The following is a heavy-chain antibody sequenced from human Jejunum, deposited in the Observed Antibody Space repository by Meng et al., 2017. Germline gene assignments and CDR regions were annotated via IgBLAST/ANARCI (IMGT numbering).Heavy chain of an antibody. Sequence: TLKESGPTRVKPTQTLALTCTFSGFSLSTSGVGVGWIRQPPGEALDYLALIYWDDDKRYNPSLKNRLTIAKDTSKNQVVLTMTNVDPVDTATYFCAHRLGPSGHSWDVGYFDFWGQGALVTVSS. CDR3: AHRLGPSGHSWDVGYFDF. CDR1: GFSLSTSGVG. CDR2: IYWDDDK. V-gene: IGHV2-5*02. J-gene: IGHJ4*02. D-gene: IGHD6-13*01.